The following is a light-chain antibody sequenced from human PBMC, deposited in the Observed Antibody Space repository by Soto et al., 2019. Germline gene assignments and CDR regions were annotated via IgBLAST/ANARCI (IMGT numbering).Light chain of an antibody. CDR3: QQGAT. CDR2: KAS. CDR1: QSINSW. J-gene: IGKJ1*01. V-gene: IGKV1-5*03. Sequence: DIQMTQSPSTLSASVGDRVTITCRASQSINSWLAWYQQKPGKAPKLLIYKASSLESGVPSRFSGSGYGTEFTLTISSLQPDDFATYYCQQGATFGQGTKVDIK.